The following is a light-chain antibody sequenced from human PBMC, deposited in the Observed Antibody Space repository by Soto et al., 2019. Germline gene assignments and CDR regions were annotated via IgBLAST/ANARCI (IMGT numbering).Light chain of an antibody. V-gene: IGKV3D-15*01. J-gene: IGKJ1*01. CDR3: QHYNNWPPWT. Sequence: EVVLTQSPGTLSLSPGERATLSSRASQSVTSTYLAWYQQKRGQAPRLLIYGASTRATGIPARFSGSGSETEFTLTISSLQSEDFAVYYCQHYNNWPPWTFGQGTKVDIK. CDR1: QSVTSTY. CDR2: GAS.